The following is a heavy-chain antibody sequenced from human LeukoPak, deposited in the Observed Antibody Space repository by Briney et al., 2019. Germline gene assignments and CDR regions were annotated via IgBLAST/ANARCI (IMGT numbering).Heavy chain of an antibody. J-gene: IGHJ3*02. CDR2: INHSGST. D-gene: IGHD1-26*01. CDR1: GGSTSSSSYY. V-gene: IGHV4-39*07. Sequence: SETLSLTRTASGGSTSSSSYYWGWIRQPPGKGLEWIGEINHSGSTNYNPSLKSRVTISVDTSKNQFSLKLSSVTAADTAVYYCARVPYSGSYGPIDAFDIWGQGTMVTVSS. CDR3: ARVPYSGSYGPIDAFDI.